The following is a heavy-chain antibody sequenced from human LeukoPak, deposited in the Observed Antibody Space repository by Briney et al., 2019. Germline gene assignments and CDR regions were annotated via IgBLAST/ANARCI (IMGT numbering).Heavy chain of an antibody. J-gene: IGHJ5*02. CDR1: GGSISSYY. V-gene: IGHV4-59*01. Sequence: PSETLSLTCTVSGGSISSYYWSWLRQPPGKGLEWVGYIYYSGSTNYNPSLKSRVTISVDTSKNQFSLKLSSVTAADTAVYYCARVRVIDAPNNNWFDPWGQGTLVTVSS. CDR2: IYYSGST. D-gene: IGHD2-21*01. CDR3: ARVRVIDAPNNNWFDP.